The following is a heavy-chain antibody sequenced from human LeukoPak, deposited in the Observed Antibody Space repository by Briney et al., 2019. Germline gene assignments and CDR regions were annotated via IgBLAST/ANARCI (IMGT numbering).Heavy chain of an antibody. J-gene: IGHJ5*02. Sequence: ASVKVSCKASGYTFTSYGISWVRQAPGQGLEWMGWISAYNGNTNYAQKLQGRVTMTTDTSTSTAYMELRSLRSDDTAVYYCARDSPSIVVVPAAIKWFDPWGQGTLVTVSS. CDR3: ARDSPSIVVVPAAIKWFDP. V-gene: IGHV1-18*01. D-gene: IGHD2-2*02. CDR1: GYTFTSYG. CDR2: ISAYNGNT.